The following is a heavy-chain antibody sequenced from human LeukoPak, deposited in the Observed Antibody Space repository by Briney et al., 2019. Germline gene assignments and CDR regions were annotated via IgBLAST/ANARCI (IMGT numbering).Heavy chain of an antibody. Sequence: GRSLRLSCAASGFTFSSYAMHWVRQAPGKGLEWVALISYDGSNKYYADSVKGRFTISRDNSKNTLYLQMNSLRAEDTAVYYCERAGSSGWYSFDYWGQGTLVTVSP. J-gene: IGHJ4*02. CDR3: ERAGSSGWYSFDY. D-gene: IGHD6-19*01. CDR2: ISYDGSNK. V-gene: IGHV3-30-3*01. CDR1: GFTFSSYA.